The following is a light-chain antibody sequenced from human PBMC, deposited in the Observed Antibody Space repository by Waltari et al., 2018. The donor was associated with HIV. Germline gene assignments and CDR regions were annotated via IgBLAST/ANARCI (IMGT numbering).Light chain of an antibody. CDR3: QQRYGAPFP. J-gene: IGKJ5*01. CDR1: QKVSRY. CDR2: GAS. V-gene: IGKV1-39*01. Sequence: IQMTQSRSALSASVGDTVTMTCRAGQKVSRYLNWYQKKVGEAPKLLVYGASSLQSGGPARFRGSGSVSEYFLSISSLKSDDFATYFCQQRYGAPFPFG.